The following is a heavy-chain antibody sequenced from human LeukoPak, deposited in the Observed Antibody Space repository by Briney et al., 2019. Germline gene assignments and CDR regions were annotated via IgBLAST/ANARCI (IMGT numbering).Heavy chain of an antibody. V-gene: IGHV3-11*04. D-gene: IGHD1-7*01. CDR1: EFTFSDYY. Sequence: GGXXRLSCAASEFTFSDYYMSWIRQAPGKGLEWVSYISSSGSTIYYADSVKGRFTISRDNAKNSLYLQMNSLRAEDTAVYYCARWGDHGTRDAFDIWGQGTMVTVSS. J-gene: IGHJ3*02. CDR2: ISSSGSTI. CDR3: ARWGDHGTRDAFDI.